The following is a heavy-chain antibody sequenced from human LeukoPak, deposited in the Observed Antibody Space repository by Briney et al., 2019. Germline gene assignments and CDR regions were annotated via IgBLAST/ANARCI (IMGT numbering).Heavy chain of an antibody. CDR1: GGSISSYY. Sequence: SETLSLTCTVSGGSISSYYWSWIRQPPGKGLEWIGYIYYSGSTNCNPSLKSRVTISVDTSKNQFSLKLSSVTAADTAVYYCARAFGYYDSSGYYFTAFDIWGQGTMVTVSS. V-gene: IGHV4-59*01. CDR2: IYYSGST. D-gene: IGHD3-22*01. J-gene: IGHJ3*02. CDR3: ARAFGYYDSSGYYFTAFDI.